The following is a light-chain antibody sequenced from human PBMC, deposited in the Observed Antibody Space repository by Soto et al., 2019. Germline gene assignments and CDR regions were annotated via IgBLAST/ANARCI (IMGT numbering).Light chain of an antibody. CDR1: QGISNS. CDR2: VAS. J-gene: IGKJ1*01. V-gene: IGKV1-27*01. CDR3: QKDNSAPRT. Sequence: DIQMTQSPSSLSASVGDRVTITCRARQGISNSLARYQQNPWKVPKLLIYVASTLKSGVPSRFSGSGSGTDFTPTISTLQPEDVATYYFQKDNSAPRTFGQGTKVETK.